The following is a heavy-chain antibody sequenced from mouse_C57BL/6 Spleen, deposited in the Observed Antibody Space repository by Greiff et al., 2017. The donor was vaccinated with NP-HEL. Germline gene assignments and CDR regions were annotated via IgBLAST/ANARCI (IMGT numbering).Heavy chain of an antibody. CDR3: ASQTAQANAMDY. D-gene: IGHD3-2*02. Sequence: QVQPKQPGAALVQPVASVMLSCKASGYTFTSYWMHWVKQRPGQGLEWIGMIHPNSGSTNYNEKFKSKATLTVDKSSSTAYMQLSSLTSEDSAVYYCASQTAQANAMDYWGQGTSVTVSS. V-gene: IGHV1-64*01. CDR2: IHPNSGST. J-gene: IGHJ4*01. CDR1: GYTFTSYW.